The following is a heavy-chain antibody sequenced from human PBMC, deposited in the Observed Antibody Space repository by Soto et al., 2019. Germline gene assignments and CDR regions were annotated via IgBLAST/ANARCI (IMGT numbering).Heavy chain of an antibody. J-gene: IGHJ4*02. V-gene: IGHV3-23*01. Sequence: SLRLSCAASGFTFSSYALSWVRQASGKGLEWVSAISGSGGSTYYADSVKGRFTISRDNSKNTLYLQMNSLRAEDTAVYYCAKGGGYSGYDFDYWGQGPLVTVSS. CDR3: AKGGGYSGYDFDY. D-gene: IGHD5-12*01. CDR1: GFTFSSYA. CDR2: ISGSGGST.